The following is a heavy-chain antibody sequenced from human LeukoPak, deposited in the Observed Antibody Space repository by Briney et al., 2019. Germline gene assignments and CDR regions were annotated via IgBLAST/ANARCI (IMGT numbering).Heavy chain of an antibody. Sequence: AASVKVSCKASGYTFTGYYIHWVRQAPGQGLGWTGWINPNNGGTSDAQKFQGRVTMTRDTSISTAYMELSRLRSDDTAVYYCARRYCSSTSCYDYFDYWGQGTLVTVSS. J-gene: IGHJ4*02. V-gene: IGHV1-2*02. CDR3: ARRYCSSTSCYDYFDY. CDR2: INPNNGGT. CDR1: GYTFTGYY. D-gene: IGHD2-2*01.